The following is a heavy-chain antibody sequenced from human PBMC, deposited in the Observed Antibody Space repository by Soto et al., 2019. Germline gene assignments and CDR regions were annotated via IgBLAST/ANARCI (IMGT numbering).Heavy chain of an antibody. J-gene: IGHJ5*02. CDR2: INAGNGNT. D-gene: IGHD3-3*01. CDR1: GYTFTSYA. CDR3: ARDLRVLRFLEWFAFDP. V-gene: IGHV1-3*01. Sequence: ASVKFSCKASGYTFTSYAMHWVRQAPGQRLEWMGWINAGNGNTKYSQKFQGGVTITRDTSASTAYMELSSLRSEDTAVYYCARDLRVLRFLEWFAFDPWGQGTLVTVSS.